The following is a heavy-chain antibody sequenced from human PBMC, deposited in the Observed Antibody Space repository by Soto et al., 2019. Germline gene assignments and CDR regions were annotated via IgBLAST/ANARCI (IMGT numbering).Heavy chain of an antibody. D-gene: IGHD5-18*01. CDR1: GASISSYY. V-gene: IGHV4-59*01. CDR3: AREGYNFGPFDY. Sequence: SETLSLTCTVSGASISSYYWSWIRQPPGKGLEWIGYIYYSGTTNYNSSLKSRVTISIDTSKNQFSLKFNSVTAADTAVYYCAREGYNFGPFDYWGQGALVTVSS. CDR2: IYYSGTT. J-gene: IGHJ4*02.